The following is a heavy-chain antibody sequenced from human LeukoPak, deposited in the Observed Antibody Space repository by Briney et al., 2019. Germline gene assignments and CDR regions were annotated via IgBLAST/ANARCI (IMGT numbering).Heavy chain of an antibody. Sequence: PSETLSLTCTVSGGSISSYYWSWIRQPPGKGLGWIGFIYYSGSTNYNPSLKSRVTISVDTSKNQFSLKLSSVTAADTAVYYCAREGMDGSGIPDAFDIWGQGTMVTVSS. V-gene: IGHV4-59*01. CDR3: AREGMDGSGIPDAFDI. D-gene: IGHD3-10*01. CDR1: GGSISSYY. CDR2: IYYSGST. J-gene: IGHJ3*02.